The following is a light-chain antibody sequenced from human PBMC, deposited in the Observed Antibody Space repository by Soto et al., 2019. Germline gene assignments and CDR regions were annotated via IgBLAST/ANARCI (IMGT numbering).Light chain of an antibody. CDR2: GAS. V-gene: IGKV3-20*01. CDR3: QQYGSSPIT. CDR1: QSVSSSY. Sequence: EIVLTQSPGTLSLSPGERATLSCRASQSVSSSYLAWYQQKPGQAPRLLIYGASSRATGIPDRFSGSGSGTDFTLTISSPEPEDFSVYYCQQYGSSPITFGPGTKVDIK. J-gene: IGKJ3*01.